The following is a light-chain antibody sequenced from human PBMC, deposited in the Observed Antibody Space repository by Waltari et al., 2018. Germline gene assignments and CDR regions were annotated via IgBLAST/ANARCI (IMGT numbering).Light chain of an antibody. Sequence: DIQLTPSPSTLSASVGDRVTITCRASQSIGNYVAWYQQKPGKAPKLLIFMASTLQREVPSRFSGSGSGTEFALTISGLQADDFATYFCQHFNSYPFIFGRGTKLEIK. V-gene: IGKV1-5*03. CDR2: MAS. CDR3: QHFNSYPFI. CDR1: QSIGNY. J-gene: IGKJ2*01.